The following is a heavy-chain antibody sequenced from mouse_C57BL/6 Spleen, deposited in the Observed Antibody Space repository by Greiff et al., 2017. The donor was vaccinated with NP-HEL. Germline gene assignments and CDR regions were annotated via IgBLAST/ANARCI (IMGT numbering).Heavy chain of an antibody. D-gene: IGHD1-1*01. V-gene: IGHV1-72*01. Sequence: PGASVKLSCKASGYTFTSYWMHWVKQRPGRGLEWIGRIDPNSGGTKYNEKFKSKATLTVDKPSSTAYMQLSSLTSEDSAVYYCARRGSSAGNYAMDYWGQGTSVTVSS. J-gene: IGHJ4*01. CDR3: ARRGSSAGNYAMDY. CDR1: GYTFTSYW. CDR2: IDPNSGGT.